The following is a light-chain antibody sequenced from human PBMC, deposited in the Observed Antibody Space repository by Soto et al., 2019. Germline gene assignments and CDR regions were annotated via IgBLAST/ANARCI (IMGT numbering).Light chain of an antibody. V-gene: IGKV3-20*01. J-gene: IGKJ1*01. CDR3: QQYDGSPPWT. CDR1: QSVSSTS. Sequence: EIVLTQSPGTLSFSPGERVTLSCRASQSVSSTSLAWYQQKPGQAPRLLIYGASNRATGIPDRFSGSGSGTDFTLTISRLEPEDFAVYYCQQYDGSPPWTFGLGTKVEFK. CDR2: GAS.